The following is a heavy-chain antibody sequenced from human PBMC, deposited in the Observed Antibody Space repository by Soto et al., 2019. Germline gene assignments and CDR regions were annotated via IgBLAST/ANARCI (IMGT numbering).Heavy chain of an antibody. CDR1: GGTFSSYA. J-gene: IGHJ5*02. CDR2: IIPIFGTA. CDR3: AREQAAARIVWFDP. D-gene: IGHD6-13*01. Sequence: SVKVSCKASGGTFSSYAISWVRQAPGQGLEWMGGIIPIFGTANYAQKFQGRVTITADESTSTAYMELSSLRSEDTAVYYCAREQAAARIVWFDPWGQGSLVTVSS. V-gene: IGHV1-69*01.